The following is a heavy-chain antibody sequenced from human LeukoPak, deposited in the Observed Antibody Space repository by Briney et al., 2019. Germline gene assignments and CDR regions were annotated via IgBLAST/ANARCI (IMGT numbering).Heavy chain of an antibody. D-gene: IGHD2-2*01. CDR1: GGSISSGDYY. V-gene: IGHV4-39*07. CDR2: IYYSGST. CDR3: ARQALPAAQGSYFQH. J-gene: IGHJ1*01. Sequence: PSQTLSLTCTVSGGSISSGDYYWSWIRQPPGKGLEWIGSIYYSGSTYYNPSLKSRVTISVDTSKNQFSLKLSSVTAADTAVYYCARQALPAAQGSYFQHWGQGTLVTVSS.